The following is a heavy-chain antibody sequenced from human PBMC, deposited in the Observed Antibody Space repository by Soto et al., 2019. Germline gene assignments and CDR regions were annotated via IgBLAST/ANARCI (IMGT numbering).Heavy chain of an antibody. Sequence: SEPLSLTATTSDGSITSTCYYRSWIRQPPGKGLEWIGSIYYSGSTYYNPSLKSRVTISVDTSKNQFSLKLSSVTAADTAVYYCARLQLRYFALDYYGMDVWCQGTTVT. CDR2: IYYSGST. V-gene: IGHV4-39*01. D-gene: IGHD3-9*01. CDR3: ARLQLRYFALDYYGMDV. J-gene: IGHJ6*02. CDR1: DGSITSTCYY.